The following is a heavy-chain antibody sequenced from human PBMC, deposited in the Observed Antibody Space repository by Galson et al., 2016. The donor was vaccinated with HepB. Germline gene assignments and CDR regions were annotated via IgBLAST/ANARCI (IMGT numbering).Heavy chain of an antibody. D-gene: IGHD2-21*01. CDR2: ISYDGSNK. V-gene: IGHV3-30*18. CDR1: GFTFSYYG. CDR3: SKGGVAFCGAYFYFDY. Sequence: SLRLSCAASGFTFSYYGMHWVRQAPGKGLEWVAVISYDGSNKYYADSVKGRFTISRDNSKNTLFLQMNSMRAEDTAVYYCSKGGVAFCGAYFYFDYWGQGTLVTVSS. J-gene: IGHJ4*02.